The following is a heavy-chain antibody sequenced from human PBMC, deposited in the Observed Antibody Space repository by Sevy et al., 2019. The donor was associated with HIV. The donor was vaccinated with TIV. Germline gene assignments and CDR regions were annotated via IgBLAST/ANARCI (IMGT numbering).Heavy chain of an antibody. CDR3: ARGARGTLPAYYYYTMDI. J-gene: IGHJ6*02. CDR1: GYSFPSYW. CDR2: IYAGDSDT. V-gene: IGHV5-51*01. D-gene: IGHD1-1*01. Sequence: GESLKISCKGSGYSFPSYWIGWVRQKPGKGLEWMGIIYAGDSDTRYGPAFQGQVTISAEKSISTDYLKWSSLKASDTAMYYCARGARGTLPAYYYYTMDIWGQGTTVTVSS.